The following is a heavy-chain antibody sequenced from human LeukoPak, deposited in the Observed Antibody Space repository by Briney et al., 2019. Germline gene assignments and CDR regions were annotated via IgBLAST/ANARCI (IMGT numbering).Heavy chain of an antibody. Sequence: GASVKVSCKASGYTFTSYGISWVRQAPGQGLEWMGWISAYNGNTNYAQKLQGRVTMTTDTSTSTAYMELRSLRSDDTAVYYCARDPFTGRAYYDSSGAYYYYYYYMDVWGKGTTVTVSS. CDR1: GYTFTSYG. V-gene: IGHV1-18*01. CDR2: ISAYNGNT. J-gene: IGHJ6*03. D-gene: IGHD3-22*01. CDR3: ARDPFTGRAYYDSSGAYYYYYYYMDV.